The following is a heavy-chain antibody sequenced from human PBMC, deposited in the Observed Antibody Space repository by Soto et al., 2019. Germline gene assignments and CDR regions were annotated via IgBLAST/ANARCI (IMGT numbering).Heavy chain of an antibody. J-gene: IGHJ4*02. Sequence: QVPLVESGGGVVQPGRSLRLSCAASGFTFSSYGMHWVRQAAGKGLEWVAVISYDGSNKYYADSVKGRFTISRDNSKNTLYLQPNSLRAEDTAVYYCAKDHGSSSAPVNFDYWGQGTLVTVTS. CDR3: AKDHGSSSAPVNFDY. V-gene: IGHV3-30*18. CDR2: ISYDGSNK. D-gene: IGHD6-6*01. CDR1: GFTFSSYG.